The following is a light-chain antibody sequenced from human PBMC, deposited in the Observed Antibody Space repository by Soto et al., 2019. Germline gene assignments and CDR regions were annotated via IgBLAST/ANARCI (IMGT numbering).Light chain of an antibody. CDR2: WAS. CDR1: QSVLYSSNNKNY. CDR3: QQYYSTPWT. J-gene: IGKJ1*01. V-gene: IGKV4-1*01. Sequence: DIVMTQSPDSLAVSLGERATINCKSSQSVLYSSNNKNYLAWYQQKPGQPPKLLIYWASTRESGVPDRFSGSGCGTCFTPTISSLQAEDVAVYYCQQYYSTPWTFGQGTKVEIK.